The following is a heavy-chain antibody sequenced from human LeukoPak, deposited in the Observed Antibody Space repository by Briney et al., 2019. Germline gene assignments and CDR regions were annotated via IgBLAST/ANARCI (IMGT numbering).Heavy chain of an antibody. V-gene: IGHV4-59*02. CDR2: INDRGST. Sequence: SETLSLTCTVSSDSVRSYYWSWIRQPPGQGLEWLGHINDRGSTNYNPSLQGRVTISIDTSKNQFSLKVKSVTAADTAVYYCVRDSRYGSGWFEDGLDFWGQGTTVTVSS. J-gene: IGHJ6*02. CDR3: VRDSRYGSGWFEDGLDF. CDR1: SDSVRSYY. D-gene: IGHD6-13*01.